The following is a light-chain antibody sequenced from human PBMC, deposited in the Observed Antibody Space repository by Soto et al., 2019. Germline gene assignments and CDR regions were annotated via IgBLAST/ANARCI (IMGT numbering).Light chain of an antibody. J-gene: IGKJ1*01. CDR3: QKYDSAPRT. CDR2: TAS. V-gene: IGKV1-27*01. CDR1: QGINNY. Sequence: DIQMTQSPSSLSASVGDSVTITCRASQGINNYLAWYQQKPGKVPVLLIYTASTLKPGVPSRFSGRGAGTDFTLTISSLQPEDFATYYCQKYDSAPRTFGQGTRWIS.